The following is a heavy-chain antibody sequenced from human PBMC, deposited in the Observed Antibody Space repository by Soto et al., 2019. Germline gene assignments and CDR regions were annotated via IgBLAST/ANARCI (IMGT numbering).Heavy chain of an antibody. Sequence: ASVKVSCKASGYTFTSYAMHWVRQAPGQRLEWMGWINAGNGNIKYSQKFQGRVTITRDTSASTAYMELSSLRSEDTAVYYCARVHRRFGSRAYGYWGQGTLVTVSS. CDR1: GYTFTSYA. J-gene: IGHJ4*02. V-gene: IGHV1-3*01. CDR2: INAGNGNI. CDR3: ARVHRRFGSRAYGY. D-gene: IGHD3-10*01.